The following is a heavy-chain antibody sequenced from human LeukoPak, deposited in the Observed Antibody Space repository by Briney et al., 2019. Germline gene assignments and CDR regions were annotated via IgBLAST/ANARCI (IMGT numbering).Heavy chain of an antibody. D-gene: IGHD6-19*01. CDR3: AKSRGIAVAGTNFDY. CDR2: ISWNSGSI. V-gene: IGHV3-9*03. CDR1: GFTFDDYA. J-gene: IGHJ4*02. Sequence: GGSLRLSCAASGFTFDDYAMHWVRQAPGKGLEWVSGISWNSGSIGYADSVKGRFTISRDNAKNSLYLQMNSLRAEDMALYYCAKSRGIAVAGTNFDYWGQGTLVTVSS.